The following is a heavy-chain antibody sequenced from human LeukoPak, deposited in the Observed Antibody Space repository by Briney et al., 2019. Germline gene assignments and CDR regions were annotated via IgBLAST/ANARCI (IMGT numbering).Heavy chain of an antibody. CDR1: GYSISTVYF. CDR3: ARVVASTSIDS. CDR2: IVHSGSV. Sequence: SETLSLTCTVSGYSISTVYFWGCVRQPPGKGPEWIGSIVHSGSVYYTPSLKSRVTISIVPSKSRFSLKLASVTAADTAIYYCARVVASTSIDSWGQGTLVTVSS. D-gene: IGHD2-15*01. V-gene: IGHV4-38-2*02. J-gene: IGHJ4*02.